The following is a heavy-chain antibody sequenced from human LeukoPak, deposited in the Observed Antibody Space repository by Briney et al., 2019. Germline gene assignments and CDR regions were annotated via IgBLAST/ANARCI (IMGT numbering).Heavy chain of an antibody. CDR1: GYTLSNFG. J-gene: IGHJ4*02. Sequence: ASVKVSCKASGYTLSNFGISWVRQAPAQGLGWMGWISAYNGNTRSAQKFQGRVTMTTGTSTNTAYMELTSLRSDDTAVFFCARGSGSSFDYWGQGTLVTVSS. CDR2: ISAYNGNT. CDR3: ARGSGSSFDY. V-gene: IGHV1-18*01. D-gene: IGHD1-26*01.